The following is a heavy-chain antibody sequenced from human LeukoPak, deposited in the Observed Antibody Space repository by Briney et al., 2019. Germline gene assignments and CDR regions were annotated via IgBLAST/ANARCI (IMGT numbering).Heavy chain of an antibody. V-gene: IGHV4-39*01. CDR2: IYYSGST. Sequence: SETLSLTCTVSGGSISSSRYYWGWIRQPPGKGLEWIGSIYYSGSTYYNPSFKSRVTISVDTSKNQFSLKLSSVTAADTAVYYCARHVYDSSGFYDYWGQGTLVTVSS. D-gene: IGHD3-22*01. CDR1: GGSISSSRYY. J-gene: IGHJ4*02. CDR3: ARHVYDSSGFYDY.